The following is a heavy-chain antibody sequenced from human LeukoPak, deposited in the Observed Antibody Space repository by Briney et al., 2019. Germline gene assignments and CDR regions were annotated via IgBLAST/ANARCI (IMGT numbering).Heavy chain of an antibody. CDR3: ASNPNLGYSSGPIPSWLGP. J-gene: IGHJ5*02. CDR1: GFTFSSYA. V-gene: IGHV3-15*05. CDR2: IKRKIDGGTT. D-gene: IGHD6-19*01. Sequence: PGTSLSLSCAASGFTFSSYAMHWVRQAPGKGLEWVGRIKRKIDGGTTDYAAPVKGRFTISRDDSKDTLYLQMNSLKTEDTAVYYCASNPNLGYSSGPIPSWLGPWGQGILVTVSS.